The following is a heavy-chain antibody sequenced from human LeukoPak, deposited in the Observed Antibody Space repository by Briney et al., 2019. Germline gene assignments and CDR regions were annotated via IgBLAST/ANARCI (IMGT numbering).Heavy chain of an antibody. CDR2: IIPIFGTA. Sequence: GSSVKVSCKASGGTFSSYAISWVRQAPGQGLEWMGGIIPIFGTANYAQKFQGRVTITADESTSTAYMELSSLRSEDTAVYYCARVGFRRDGYNFNYYMDVWGKGTTVTVSS. CDR1: GGTFSSYA. CDR3: ARVGFRRDGYNFNYYMDV. J-gene: IGHJ6*03. V-gene: IGHV1-69*01. D-gene: IGHD5-24*01.